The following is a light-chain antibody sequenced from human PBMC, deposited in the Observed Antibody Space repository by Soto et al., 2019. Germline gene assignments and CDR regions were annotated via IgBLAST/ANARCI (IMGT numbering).Light chain of an antibody. CDR3: QQGYSFPVT. CDR1: QGISSW. CDR2: KAS. V-gene: IGKV1-5*03. Sequence: DIQMNHTPSPLPGAGGDRSTLTWPASQGISSWLAWYQQKPGKAPNLLIYKASSLESGVPSRFSGSGSGTEFTLTISSLQPDDFATYYCQQGYSFPVTFGGGTKVDIK. J-gene: IGKJ4*01.